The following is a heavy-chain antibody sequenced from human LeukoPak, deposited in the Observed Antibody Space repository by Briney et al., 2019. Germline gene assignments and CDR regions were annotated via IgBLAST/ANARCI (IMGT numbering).Heavy chain of an antibody. V-gene: IGHV3-48*04. CDR3: AKDLFGVVSLSFDY. CDR1: GFTFSSYS. D-gene: IGHD3-3*01. CDR2: ISSSSSTI. J-gene: IGHJ4*02. Sequence: PGGSLRLSCAASGFTFSSYSMNWVRQAPGKGLEWVSYISSSSSTIYYADSVKGRFTISRDDAKNSLYLQMNSLRAEDMALYYCAKDLFGVVSLSFDYWGQGTLVTVSS.